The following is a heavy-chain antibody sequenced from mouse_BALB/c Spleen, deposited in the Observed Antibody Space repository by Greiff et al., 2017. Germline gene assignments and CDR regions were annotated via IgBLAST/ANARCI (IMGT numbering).Heavy chain of an antibody. CDR3: ARGPSTMIANYYLDY. Sequence: EVMLVESGGGLVKPGGSLKLSCAASGFTFSSYAMSWVRQTPEKRLEWVASISSGGSTYYPDSVKGRFTISRDNARNILYLQMSSLRSEDTAMYYCARGPSTMIANYYLDYWGQGTTLTVSS. CDR1: GFTFSSYA. CDR2: ISSGGST. J-gene: IGHJ2*01. V-gene: IGHV5-6-5*01. D-gene: IGHD2-4*01.